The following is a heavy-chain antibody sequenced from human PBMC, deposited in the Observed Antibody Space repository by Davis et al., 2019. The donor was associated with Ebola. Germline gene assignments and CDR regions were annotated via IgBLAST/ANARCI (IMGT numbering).Heavy chain of an antibody. J-gene: IGHJ1*01. V-gene: IGHV4-39*02. CDR1: GDSISDNAYL. CDR2: ISSTGSV. D-gene: IGHD6-13*01. Sequence: MPSETLSLTRTVSGDSISDNAYLWGWVRQPPGKGLEWIGSISSTGSVYYSQPLKGRVTVSVDTSENRFSLRLASLTAADTAVYFCARHYVAPYSSTWYIHRWGRGTLVSVSS. CDR3: ARHYVAPYSSTWYIHR.